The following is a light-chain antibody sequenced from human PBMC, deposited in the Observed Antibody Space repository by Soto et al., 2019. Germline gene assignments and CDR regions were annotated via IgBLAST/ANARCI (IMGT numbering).Light chain of an antibody. CDR1: QSVGGTF. CDR3: QQYGGSPRT. J-gene: IGKJ1*01. CDR2: GAS. Sequence: DIVLTNSPGTLSLSPGEGATLSCRAMQSVGGTFLAWYQQKGGKAPRLLIHGASNRATGIPDRFSGSGSGTDFTLTISRLEPEDFAVYYCQQYGGSPRTFGQGTKVDI. V-gene: IGKV3-20*01.